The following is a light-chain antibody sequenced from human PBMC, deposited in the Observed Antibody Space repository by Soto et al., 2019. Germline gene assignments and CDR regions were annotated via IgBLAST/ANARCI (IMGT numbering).Light chain of an antibody. CDR2: AAS. CDR3: QQSNSSPYT. J-gene: IGKJ2*01. V-gene: IGKV1-39*01. CDR1: KSISSY. Sequence: DIQMTQSPSSLSASVGDRVNITCRASKSISSYLNWYQHKPGTAPKLLIYAASRLQSGVPSRFTGSGSRTDFTLTISRLQPEDFATYFCQQSNSSPYTFGQGTRLEIK.